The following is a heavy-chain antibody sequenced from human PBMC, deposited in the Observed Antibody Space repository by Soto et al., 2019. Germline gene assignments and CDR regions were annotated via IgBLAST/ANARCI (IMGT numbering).Heavy chain of an antibody. CDR2: INAGNGNT. J-gene: IGHJ6*02. V-gene: IGHV1-3*01. CDR1: GYTFTSYA. Sequence: ASVKVSCKASGYTFTSYAMHWVRQAPGQRLEWMGWINAGNGNTKYSQKFQGRVTITRDTSASTAYMELSSLRSEDTAVYYCARVGFGELNYHYYGLAVWGQGTTVTVSS. D-gene: IGHD3-10*01. CDR3: ARVGFGELNYHYYGLAV.